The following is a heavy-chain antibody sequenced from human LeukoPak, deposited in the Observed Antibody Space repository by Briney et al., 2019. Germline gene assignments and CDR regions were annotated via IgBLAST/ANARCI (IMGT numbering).Heavy chain of an antibody. V-gene: IGHV3-21*04. D-gene: IGHD3-10*01. J-gene: IGHJ4*02. Sequence: GGSLRLSCAASGFALRSYTVTWVRQALGKGLEWVSSISSTSAYIYYAESVKGRFTISRDNAKNSLYLQMNSLRVEDTALYYCAKVGWFGEFLGYFDYWGQGTLVTVSS. CDR1: GFALRSYT. CDR2: ISSTSAYI. CDR3: AKVGWFGEFLGYFDY.